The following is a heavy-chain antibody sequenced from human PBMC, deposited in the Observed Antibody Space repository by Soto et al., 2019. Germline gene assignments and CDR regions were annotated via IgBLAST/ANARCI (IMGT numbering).Heavy chain of an antibody. CDR2: LTWGGSA. Sequence: EVQLLESGGGLIQPGGSLRLSCAGSGFTFSDYGMNWVRQAPGKGLEWVSGLTWGGSAYYAESVRGRFTISRDNSKSILYVQMNSLRVEDTAVYYCAKERTSSTYDGMDDWGQGTPVTVSS. CDR3: AKERTSSTYDGMDD. CDR1: GFTFSDYG. V-gene: IGHV3-23*01. D-gene: IGHD6-6*01. J-gene: IGHJ6*02.